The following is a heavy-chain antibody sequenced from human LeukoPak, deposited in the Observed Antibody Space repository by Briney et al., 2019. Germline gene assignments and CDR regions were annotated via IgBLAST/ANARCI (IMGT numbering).Heavy chain of an antibody. Sequence: ASVKVSCKASGYTFTGYFMHWVRQAPGQGLERMGWINPNNGDTNYAQTFQGRVTMTRDTSISTAYMELSNLRSDDTAMFYCARDLYGSGSSNWFDPWGQGTLVTVSS. CDR2: INPNNGDT. CDR3: ARDLYGSGSSNWFDP. D-gene: IGHD3-10*01. V-gene: IGHV1-2*02. J-gene: IGHJ5*02. CDR1: GYTFTGYF.